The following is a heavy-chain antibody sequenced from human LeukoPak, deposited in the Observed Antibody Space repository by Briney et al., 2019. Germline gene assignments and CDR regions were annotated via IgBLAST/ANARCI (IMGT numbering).Heavy chain of an antibody. D-gene: IGHD3-22*01. V-gene: IGHV3-30*02. Sequence: GGSLRLSCAASGFTLSNYGMHWVRQAPGKGLEWVAVIWHDGSDKYYADSVKGRFTISRDNSKNTLFLQMNSLRPEDTAVYHCAKVALFSGYYPPFDYWGQGTLVTVSS. CDR3: AKVALFSGYYPPFDY. CDR2: IWHDGSDK. J-gene: IGHJ4*02. CDR1: GFTLSNYG.